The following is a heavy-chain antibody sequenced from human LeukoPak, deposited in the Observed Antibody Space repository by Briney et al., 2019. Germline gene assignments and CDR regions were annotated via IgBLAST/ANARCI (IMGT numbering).Heavy chain of an antibody. V-gene: IGHV3-21*01. CDR3: ARGQPDSGGHYYSWYFDY. Sequence: GGSLRLSCAASGFMFGSFSMNWFRQAPGRGLEWVSSISSSGSVTYYADSVKGRFTVSKDNARNSLHLQMNNLAVEDTATYFCARGQPDSGGHYYSWYFDYWGQGTPVTVSS. CDR2: ISSSGSVT. CDR1: GFMFGSFS. J-gene: IGHJ4*02. D-gene: IGHD3-22*01.